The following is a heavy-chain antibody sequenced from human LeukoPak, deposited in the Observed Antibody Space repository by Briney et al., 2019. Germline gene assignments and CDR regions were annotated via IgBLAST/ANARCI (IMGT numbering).Heavy chain of an antibody. CDR3: ARRFYCAMDV. J-gene: IGHJ6*02. CDR2: INPNSGDT. D-gene: IGHD3-16*01. V-gene: IGHV1-2*02. CDR1: GYSFTGYF. Sequence: ASVKFSCKASGYSFTGYFMQWVRPAPGQGLEWMGWINPNSGDTNYAQKFQGRVTMTSDTSIRTAYMELSRLRSDDGAVYYCARRFYCAMDVWGQGTTVTVSS.